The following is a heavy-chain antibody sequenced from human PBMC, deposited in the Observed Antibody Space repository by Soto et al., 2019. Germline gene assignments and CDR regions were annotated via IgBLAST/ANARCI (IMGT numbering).Heavy chain of an antibody. CDR2: IYYSGST. D-gene: IGHD6-13*01. CDR1: GGSISSGDYY. CDR3: ARGAGVAAAGTTNWFDP. V-gene: IGHV4-30-4*01. J-gene: IGHJ5*02. Sequence: SLTCTVSGGSISSGDYYWSWIRQPPGKGLEWIGYIYYSGSTYYNPSLKSRVTISVDTSKNQFSLKLSSVTAADTAVYYCARGAGVAAAGTTNWFDPWGQGTLVTVSS.